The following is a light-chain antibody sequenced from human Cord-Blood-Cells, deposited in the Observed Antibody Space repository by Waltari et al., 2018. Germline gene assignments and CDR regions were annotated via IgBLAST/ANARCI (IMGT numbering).Light chain of an antibody. J-gene: IGLJ1*01. Sequence: QSALPQPASVSGSPGPSITISCTGTSSAVGGYNYVSWYQQHPGKAPTLMIYDVSTRPSGVSNRFSGSKSGNTASLTISGLQAEDEADYYCSSYTSSITLVFGTGTKVTVL. V-gene: IGLV2-14*03. CDR1: SSAVGGYNY. CDR2: DVS. CDR3: SSYTSSITLV.